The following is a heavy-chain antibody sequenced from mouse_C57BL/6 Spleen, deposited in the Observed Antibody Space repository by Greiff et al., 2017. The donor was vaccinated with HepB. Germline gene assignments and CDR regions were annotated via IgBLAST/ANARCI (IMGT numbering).Heavy chain of an antibody. V-gene: IGHV14-1*01. CDR2: IDPEDGDT. CDR3: TTSYGSPWFAY. Sequence: VQLQQSGAELVRPGASVKLSCTASGFNIKDYYMHWVKQRPEQGLEWIGRIDPEDGDTEYAPKFQGKATMTADTSSNTAYLQLSSLTSEDTAVYYCTTSYGSPWFAYWGQGTLVTVSA. CDR1: GFNIKDYY. D-gene: IGHD1-1*01. J-gene: IGHJ3*01.